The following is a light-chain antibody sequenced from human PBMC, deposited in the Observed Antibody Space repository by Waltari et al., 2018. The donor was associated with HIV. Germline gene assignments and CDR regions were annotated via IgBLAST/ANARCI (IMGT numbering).Light chain of an antibody. V-gene: IGLV3-9*01. CDR3: QVWHYTVV. CDR2: NDI. J-gene: IGLJ2*01. Sequence: SYELTQPFSVSVALGQTARITCGGSNIGTKDVHWYQQKPGQAPLLLIFNDIHRPSGVPERCSASTSRNMATLTIIGAQAGDGAAYYCQVWHYTVVFGGGTKVTVL. CDR1: NIGTKD.